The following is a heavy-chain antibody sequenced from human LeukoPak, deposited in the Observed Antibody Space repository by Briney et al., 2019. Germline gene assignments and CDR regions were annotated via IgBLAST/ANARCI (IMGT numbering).Heavy chain of an antibody. CDR1: GGSISSYY. V-gene: IGHV4-59*01. J-gene: IGHJ4*02. Sequence: SETLSLTCTVSGGSISSYYWSWLRQPPGKGLERVGYIYYSGYTNYNPSLKIRVTISVDTSKNQFSLKLSSVTAADTAVYYCARSMGYYFDYWGQGTLVTVSS. D-gene: IGHD2-8*01. CDR3: ARSMGYYFDY. CDR2: IYYSGYT.